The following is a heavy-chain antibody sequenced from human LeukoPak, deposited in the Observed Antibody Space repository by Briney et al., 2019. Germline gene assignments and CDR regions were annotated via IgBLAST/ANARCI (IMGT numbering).Heavy chain of an antibody. CDR3: ARGRIAAAGWARNWFDP. V-gene: IGHV4-59*12. D-gene: IGHD6-13*01. J-gene: IGHJ5*02. Sequence: SETLSLTCTVSGGSISSYYWSWIRQPPGKGLEWIRYIYYSGSTNYNPSLKSRVTISVDTSKNQFSLKLSSVTAADTAVYYCARGRIAAAGWARNWFDPWGQGTLVTVSS. CDR1: GGSISSYY. CDR2: IYYSGST.